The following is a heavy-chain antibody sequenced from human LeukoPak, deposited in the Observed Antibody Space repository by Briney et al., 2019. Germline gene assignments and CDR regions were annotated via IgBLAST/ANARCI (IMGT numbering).Heavy chain of an antibody. CDR3: ARHGPRYFDL. Sequence: SETLSLTCTVSGYSISSGYYWGWIRQPPGKGLKWIGGIYHSGSTYYNPSLKSRVTISVDTSKNQFSLKLSSVTAADTAVYYCARHGPRYFDLWGRGTLVTVSS. J-gene: IGHJ2*01. CDR1: GYSISSGYY. CDR2: IYHSGST. V-gene: IGHV4-38-2*02.